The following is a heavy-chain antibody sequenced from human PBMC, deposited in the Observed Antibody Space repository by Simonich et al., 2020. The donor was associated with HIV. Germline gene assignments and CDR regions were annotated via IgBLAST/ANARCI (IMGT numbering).Heavy chain of an antibody. D-gene: IGHD6-13*01. V-gene: IGHV3-33*01. J-gene: IGHJ4*02. CDR1: GFTFSTHG. CDR2: IWYDGSKK. Sequence: QVRLVESGGGVVQTGRSLRLSCAASGFTFSTHGIHWVRQAPGKGLGWVAVIWYDGSKKYYADSVKGRFTISRDNSKNTVYLQMNSLRGEDTAVYYCARGWSGYFDYWGQGTLVTVSS. CDR3: ARGWSGYFDY.